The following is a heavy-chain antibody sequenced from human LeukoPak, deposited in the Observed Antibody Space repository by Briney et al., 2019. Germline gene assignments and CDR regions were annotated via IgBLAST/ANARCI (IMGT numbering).Heavy chain of an antibody. CDR3: AKDPPAPIVGVFDI. D-gene: IGHD3-22*01. CDR2: IRYDGSNK. V-gene: IGHV3-30*02. J-gene: IGHJ3*02. Sequence: PGGSLRLSCAASGFTFSSYAMHWVRQAPGKGLEWVAFIRYDGSNKYYADSVKGRFTISRDNSKNTLYLQMNSLRVEDTALYYCAKDPPAPIVGVFDIWGQGTMVTVSS. CDR1: GFTFSSYA.